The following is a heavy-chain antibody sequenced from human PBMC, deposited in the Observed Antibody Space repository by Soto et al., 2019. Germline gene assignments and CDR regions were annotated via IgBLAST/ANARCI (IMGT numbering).Heavy chain of an antibody. J-gene: IGHJ4*02. CDR2: INVGDGHT. D-gene: IGHD4-17*01. V-gene: IGHV1-3*01. CDR3: AREPYGGNEYDY. Sequence: ASVKVSCKASGYTFSSYAMHWVRQAPGQRLEWMGWINVGDGHTRYLQKFQGRVTITRDTSASTAYMELSSLRSDDTAVYYCAREPYGGNEYDYWGQGTLVTVS. CDR1: GYTFSSYA.